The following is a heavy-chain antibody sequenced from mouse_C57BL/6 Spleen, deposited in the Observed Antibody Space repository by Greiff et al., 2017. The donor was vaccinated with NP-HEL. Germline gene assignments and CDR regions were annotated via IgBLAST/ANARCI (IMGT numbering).Heavy chain of an antibody. CDR3: AREGYSSSPYWYFDV. Sequence: EVKVVESEGGLVQPGSSMKLSCTASGFTFSDYYMAWVRQVPAKGLEWVANINYDGSSTYYLDSLKSRFIISRDHAKNILYLQMSSLKSEDTATYYCAREGYSSSPYWYFDVWGTGTTVTVSS. D-gene: IGHD1-1*01. V-gene: IGHV5-16*01. CDR1: GFTFSDYY. J-gene: IGHJ1*03. CDR2: INYDGSST.